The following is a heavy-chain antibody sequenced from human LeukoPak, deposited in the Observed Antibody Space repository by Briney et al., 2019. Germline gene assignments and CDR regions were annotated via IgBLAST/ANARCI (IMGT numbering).Heavy chain of an antibody. CDR2: IYSGGST. CDR3: TRVKNDYVWGSYRPPKFGWFDP. Sequence: GGSLRLSCAASGFTFSSNYMSWVRQAPGKGLEWVSVIYSGGSTYYSDSVMGRFTISRDNSKNKLYLQMNSLRAEDTAVYYCTRVKNDYVWGSYRPPKFGWFDPWGQGTLVTVSS. J-gene: IGHJ5*02. CDR1: GFTFSSNY. D-gene: IGHD3-16*02. V-gene: IGHV3-53*01.